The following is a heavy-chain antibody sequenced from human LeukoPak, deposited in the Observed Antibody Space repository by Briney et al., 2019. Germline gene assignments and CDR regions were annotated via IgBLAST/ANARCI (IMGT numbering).Heavy chain of an antibody. CDR3: VKDRPCDGCMPMDA. CDR1: GFTFSDYS. Sequence: GGSLRLSCAASGFTFSDYSMSWVRQVPGKGLEWVSGIGRVGYTYLADPVKGRFTISRDNSQNTVYLQMNSLRAEDTAIYYCVKDRPCDGCMPMDAWGQGTTVTVSS. V-gene: IGHV3-23*01. J-gene: IGHJ6*02. D-gene: IGHD5-24*01. CDR2: IGRVGYT.